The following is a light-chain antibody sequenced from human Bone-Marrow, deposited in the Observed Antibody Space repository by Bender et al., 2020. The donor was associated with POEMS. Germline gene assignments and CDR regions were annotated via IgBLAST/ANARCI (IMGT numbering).Light chain of an antibody. CDR1: SSNIGAHA. V-gene: IGLV1-44*01. J-gene: IGLJ3*02. CDR2: EVS. CDR3: QTWDRGLWV. Sequence: GTPGQRVTISCSGGSSNIGAHAVNWYQHLPGTAPKLMIYEVSKRPSGVSNRFSGSKSGNTASLTISGLQSEDEADYYCQTWDRGLWVFGGGTRLTVL.